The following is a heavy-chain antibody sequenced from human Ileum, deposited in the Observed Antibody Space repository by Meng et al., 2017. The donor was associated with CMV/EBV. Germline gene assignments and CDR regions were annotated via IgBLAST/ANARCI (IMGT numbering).Heavy chain of an antibody. V-gene: IGHV1-18*01. CDR1: TYYTTDQD. CDR3: GKYVWGFDY. Sequence: QVHLVQSKPEGNKPGASGKRPGDSSTYYTTDQDRGWVGQAPEKGSEWVGGISLGNGQKFYDDKLPSRVTTTTDTSTNTPCMQLRNLRSPDNATSYCGKYVWGFDYWGQGTLVTVSS. J-gene: IGHJ4*02. D-gene: IGHD7-27*01. CDR2: ISLGNGQK.